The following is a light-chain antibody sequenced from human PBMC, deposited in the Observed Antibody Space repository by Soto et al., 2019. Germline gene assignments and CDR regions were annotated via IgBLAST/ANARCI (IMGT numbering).Light chain of an antibody. J-gene: IGLJ1*01. CDR1: SSNIGAGYD. CDR2: GNS. CDR3: QSYDSSLSGSGV. Sequence: QPVLTQPPSVSGALGQRVTISCTGSSSNIGAGYDVHWYQQLPGTAPKLLIYGNSNRPSGVPDRFSGSKSGTSASLAITGLQAEDEADYYCQSYDSSLSGSGVFGTGTKLTVL. V-gene: IGLV1-40*01.